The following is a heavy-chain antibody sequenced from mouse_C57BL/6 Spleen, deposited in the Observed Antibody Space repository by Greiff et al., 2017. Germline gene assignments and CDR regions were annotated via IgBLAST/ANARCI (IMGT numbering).Heavy chain of an antibody. CDR3: TTGYGSSWDY. J-gene: IGHJ2*01. Sequence: EVQLQESGAELVRPGASVKLSCTASGFNIKDDYMHWVKQRPEQGLEWIRWIDPENGDTEYASKFQGKATITADTSSNTAYLQLSSLTSEDTAVYYCTTGYGSSWDYWGQCTTLTVSS. CDR2: IDPENGDT. D-gene: IGHD1-1*01. CDR1: GFNIKDDY. V-gene: IGHV14-4*01.